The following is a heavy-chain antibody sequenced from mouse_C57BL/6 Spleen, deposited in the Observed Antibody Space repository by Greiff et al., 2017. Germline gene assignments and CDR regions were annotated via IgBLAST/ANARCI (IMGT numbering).Heavy chain of an antibody. V-gene: IGHV5-12*01. J-gene: IGHJ2*01. CDR3: ARHGWDCSSLDY. CDR1: GFTFSDYY. Sequence: EVKLVESGGGLVQPGGSLKLSCAASGFTFSDYYMYWVRQTPEKRLEWVAYISNGGGSTYYPDTVKGRFTISRDNAKNTLYLQRSRLKSEDTAMYYCARHGWDCSSLDYWGQGTTLTVSS. CDR2: ISNGGGST. D-gene: IGHD1-1*01.